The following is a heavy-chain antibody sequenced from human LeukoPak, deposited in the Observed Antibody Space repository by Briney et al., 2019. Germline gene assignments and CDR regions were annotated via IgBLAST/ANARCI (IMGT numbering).Heavy chain of an antibody. V-gene: IGHV1-8*01. CDR3: ARDSGSYYGSGSYSLYDYYYYYGMDV. CDR2: MNPNSGNT. J-gene: IGHJ6*02. D-gene: IGHD3-10*01. Sequence: GASVKVSCKASGYTFTSYDINWVRQATGQGLEWMGWMNPNSGNTGYAQKLQGRVTMTTDTSTSTAYMELRSLRSDDTAVYYCARDSGSYYGSGSYSLYDYYYYYGMDVWGQGTTVTVSS. CDR1: GYTFTSYD.